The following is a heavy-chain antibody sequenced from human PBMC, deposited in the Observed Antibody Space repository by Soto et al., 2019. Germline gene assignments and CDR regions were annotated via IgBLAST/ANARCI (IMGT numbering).Heavy chain of an antibody. D-gene: IGHD3-3*01. J-gene: IGHJ4*02. V-gene: IGHV3-74*01. CDR2: INSDGSST. Sequence: PGGSLRLSCAASGFTFSSYWMHWVRQAPGKGLVWVSRINSDGSSTSYADSVKGRFTISRDNAKNTLYLQMNSLRDEDTAVYYCARDQLWIFGVAAFDYWGQGTLVTVSS. CDR1: GFTFSSYW. CDR3: ARDQLWIFGVAAFDY.